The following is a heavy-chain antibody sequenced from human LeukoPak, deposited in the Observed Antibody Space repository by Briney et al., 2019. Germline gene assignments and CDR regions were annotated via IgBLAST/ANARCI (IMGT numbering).Heavy chain of an antibody. V-gene: IGHV5-51*01. D-gene: IGHD3-10*01. CDR3: ASARPAFGEEGDY. Sequence: HGESLKISCKGSGYSFTSHWIGWVRQMPGKGLEWMGIIYPGDSDTRYSPSFQGQVTISADKSISTAYLQWSSLKASDTAMYYCASARPAFGEEGDYWGQGTLVTVSS. CDR1: GYSFTSHW. CDR2: IYPGDSDT. J-gene: IGHJ4*02.